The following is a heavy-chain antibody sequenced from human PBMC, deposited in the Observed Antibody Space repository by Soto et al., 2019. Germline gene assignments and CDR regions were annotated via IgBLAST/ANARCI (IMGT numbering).Heavy chain of an antibody. V-gene: IGHV1-24*01. Sequence: ASVKVSCKVSGYTLTELSMHWVRQAPGKGLEWMGGFDPEDGETIYAQKFQGRVTMTEDTSTDTAYMELSSLRSEDTAVYYCATPRTKYYYDSSGIYFDYWGQGTLVTVSS. CDR3: ATPRTKYYYDSSGIYFDY. CDR1: GYTLTELS. D-gene: IGHD3-22*01. CDR2: FDPEDGET. J-gene: IGHJ4*02.